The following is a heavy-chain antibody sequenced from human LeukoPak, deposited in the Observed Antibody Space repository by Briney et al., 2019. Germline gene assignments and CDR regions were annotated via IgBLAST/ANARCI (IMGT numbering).Heavy chain of an antibody. V-gene: IGHV1-8*01. J-gene: IGHJ4*02. CDR1: GYTFTTND. CDR3: AREVSGDFARDY. CDR2: MNPNSGHT. Sequence: ASVKVSCKSSGYTFTTNDINWVRQAAGQGLEWMGWMNPNSGHTDYAPKFQGRITMTRNTSINTAYMELSSLTSEDTAVYLCAREVSGDFARDYWGQGTLVTVSS.